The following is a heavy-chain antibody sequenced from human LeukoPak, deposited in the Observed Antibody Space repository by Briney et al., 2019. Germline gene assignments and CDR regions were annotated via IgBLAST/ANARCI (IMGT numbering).Heavy chain of an antibody. D-gene: IGHD4-17*01. CDR1: GFTFSSYG. CDR2: ISYDGSNK. Sequence: GGSLRLSCAASGFTFSSYGMHWVRQAPGKGLEWVAVISYDGSNKYYADSVKGRFTISRDNSKNTLYLQMISLRAEDTAFYYCARDRRQYGDYHLAAFDIWGQGTMVTVSS. CDR3: ARDRRQYGDYHLAAFDI. J-gene: IGHJ3*02. V-gene: IGHV3-30*03.